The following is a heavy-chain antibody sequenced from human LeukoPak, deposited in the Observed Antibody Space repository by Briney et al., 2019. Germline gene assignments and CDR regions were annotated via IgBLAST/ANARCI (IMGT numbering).Heavy chain of an antibody. CDR3: ARDVARGYTYGHLQDY. CDR2: ISVYNGNT. CDR1: GYTFSSYG. D-gene: IGHD5-18*01. Sequence: ASVKVSCKASGYTFSSYGISWVRQAPGQGLEWMGWISVYNGNTDYAQKLQGRVTMTTDTSTSTAYMELRSLISDDTAVYYCARDVARGYTYGHLQDYWGQGTLVTDSS. J-gene: IGHJ4*02. V-gene: IGHV1-18*01.